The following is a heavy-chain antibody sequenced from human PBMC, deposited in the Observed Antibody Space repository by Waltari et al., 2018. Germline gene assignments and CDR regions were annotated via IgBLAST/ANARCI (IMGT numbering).Heavy chain of an antibody. Sequence: QVQLVESGGGVVQPGGSLRLSCAASGFPLSSYGMPWVRQAPGKGLGWVAFIRYDGSNKYYVDSVKGRFTISRDNSKNTLYLQMNSLRAEDTAVYYCAKPDPPDCTGGVCYRFYFQHWGQGTLVTVSS. J-gene: IGHJ1*01. D-gene: IGHD2-8*02. CDR3: AKPDPPDCTGGVCYRFYFQH. CDR2: IRYDGSNK. V-gene: IGHV3-30*02. CDR1: GFPLSSYG.